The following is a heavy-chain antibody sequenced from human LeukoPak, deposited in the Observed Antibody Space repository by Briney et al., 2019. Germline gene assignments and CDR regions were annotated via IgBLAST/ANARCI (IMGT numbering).Heavy chain of an antibody. Sequence: PGGSLRLSCAASGFTFSSYTMNWVRQAPGKGLEWVSSISSSSTYIYYADSVKGRFTISRDNAKSSVYLQMNSLRADDTAVYYCARDRVGGQGTLVTVSS. CDR2: ISSSSTYI. CDR1: GFTFSSYT. J-gene: IGHJ4*02. CDR3: ARDRV. V-gene: IGHV3-21*01.